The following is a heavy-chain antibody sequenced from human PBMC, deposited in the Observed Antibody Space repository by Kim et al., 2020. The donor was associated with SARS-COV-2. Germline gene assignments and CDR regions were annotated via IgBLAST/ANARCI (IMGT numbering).Heavy chain of an antibody. CDR2: ISASGSTS. J-gene: IGHJ6*04. Sequence: GGSLRLSCVASGFAFSTYAMSWVRQAPGKGPEWVSGISASGSTSYYADSVRGRFTISRDNLQDTIHLQMDSLRVEDTAIYYCAKTFGFWDNGDQRYYYHSMYVWGTGTTVIVSS. CDR3: AKTFGFWDNGDQRYYYHSMYV. D-gene: IGHD3-16*01. CDR1: GFAFSTYA. V-gene: IGHV3-23*01.